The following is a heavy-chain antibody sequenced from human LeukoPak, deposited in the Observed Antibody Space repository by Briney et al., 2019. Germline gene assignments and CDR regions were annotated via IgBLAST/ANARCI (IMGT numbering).Heavy chain of an antibody. D-gene: IGHD3-16*02. Sequence: SVKVSCKASGGTFSSYAISWVRQAPGQGLEWMGGINPIFGTANYAQKFQGRVTITADESTSTAYMELSSLRSEDTAVYYCARGKFNDYVWGSYRYDAFDIWGQGTMVTVSS. CDR2: INPIFGTA. CDR3: ARGKFNDYVWGSYRYDAFDI. J-gene: IGHJ3*02. V-gene: IGHV1-69*01. CDR1: GGTFSSYA.